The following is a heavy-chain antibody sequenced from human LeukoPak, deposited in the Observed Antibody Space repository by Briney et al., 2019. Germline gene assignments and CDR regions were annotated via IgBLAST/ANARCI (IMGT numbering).Heavy chain of an antibody. Sequence: ASVKVSCKASGYTFTSYGISWVRQAPGQGLEWMGWISAYNGDTNYAQKLQGRVTMTTDTSTSTAYMELRSLRSDDTAVYYCARDPFYSTATPYYYYGMDVWGQGTTVTVSS. D-gene: IGHD2-21*01. J-gene: IGHJ6*02. V-gene: IGHV1-18*01. CDR2: ISAYNGDT. CDR3: ARDPFYSTATPYYYYGMDV. CDR1: GYTFTSYG.